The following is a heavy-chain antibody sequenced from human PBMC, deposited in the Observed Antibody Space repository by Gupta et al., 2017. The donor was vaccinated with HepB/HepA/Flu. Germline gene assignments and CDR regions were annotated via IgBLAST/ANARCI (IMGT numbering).Heavy chain of an antibody. CDR3: AAGGGTTGYSYFYGMDV. CDR2: ISTIGSTI. J-gene: IGHJ6*02. V-gene: IGHV3-11*01. CDR1: VFTFSAYY. Sequence: QVLLVESGGGLVKPGGSLRLSCAASVFTFSAYYMSWIRQAPGKGLEWVSYISTIGSTIYYANSVKGRFTISRDNAKNLLYLQMNSLRAEDTAVYYCAAGGGTTGYSYFYGMDVWGQGTTVTVSS. D-gene: IGHD1-26*01.